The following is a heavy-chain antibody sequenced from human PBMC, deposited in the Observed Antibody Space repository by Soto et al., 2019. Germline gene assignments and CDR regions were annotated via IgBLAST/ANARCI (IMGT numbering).Heavy chain of an antibody. V-gene: IGHV3-21*01. CDR2: ISSSSSYI. CDR1: GFTFSSYS. D-gene: IGHD3-10*01. J-gene: IGHJ6*02. Sequence: WGSLRLSCSASGFTFSSYSMNWCRQAPGKGLEWVSSISSSSSYIYYADSVKGRFTISRDNAKNSLYLQMNSLRAEDTAVYYCAAPNSGGMDVWGQGTTVTVSS. CDR3: AAPNSGGMDV.